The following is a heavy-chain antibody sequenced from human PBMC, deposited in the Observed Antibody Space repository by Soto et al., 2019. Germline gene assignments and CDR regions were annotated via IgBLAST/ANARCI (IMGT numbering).Heavy chain of an antibody. J-gene: IGHJ4*02. CDR1: GGSISSSSYY. D-gene: IGHD3-22*01. CDR2: IYYRGST. Sequence: QLQLQESGPGLVKPSETLSLTCTVSGGSISSSSYYWGWIRQPPGKGLEWIGSIYYRGSTYYNPSLKSRVTISLDTSKNQFSLKLSSVTAADTAVYYCASTMIVVVYYFDYWGQGTLVTVSS. CDR3: ASTMIVVVYYFDY. V-gene: IGHV4-39*01.